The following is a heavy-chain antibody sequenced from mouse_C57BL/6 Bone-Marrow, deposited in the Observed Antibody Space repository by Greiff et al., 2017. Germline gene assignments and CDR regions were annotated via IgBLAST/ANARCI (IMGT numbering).Heavy chain of an antibody. J-gene: IGHJ2*01. CDR1: GYIFTEYT. CDR3: ARHERYYDYEGYFDY. Sequence: VQLQQSGAELVKPGASVKLSCKASGYIFTEYTLHWVKQRSGQGLERIGWVYPGSGSIKYNERLKEKATLTAEKSSNTVYMELSRLTSEDSAVYVGARHERYYDYEGYFDYWGQGTTLTVTS. V-gene: IGHV1-62-2*01. D-gene: IGHD2-4*01. CDR2: VYPGSGSI.